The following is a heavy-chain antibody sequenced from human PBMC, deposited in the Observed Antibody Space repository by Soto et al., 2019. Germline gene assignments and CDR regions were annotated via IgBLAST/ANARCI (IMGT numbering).Heavy chain of an antibody. Sequence: ASVKVSCKASGYTFTNSGISWVRQAPGQGLEWMGWINVYNGNTKYAQKVQGRVTMTTDTSTSTAYMELRSLRSDDTAVYYCARGVGSGSYYNQYNWFDPWGQGTLVTVSS. J-gene: IGHJ5*02. V-gene: IGHV1-18*01. D-gene: IGHD3-10*01. CDR3: ARGVGSGSYYNQYNWFDP. CDR1: GYTFTNSG. CDR2: INVYNGNT.